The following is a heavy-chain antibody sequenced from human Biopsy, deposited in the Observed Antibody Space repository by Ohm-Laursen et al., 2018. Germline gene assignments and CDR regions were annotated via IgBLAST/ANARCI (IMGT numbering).Heavy chain of an antibody. Sequence: TLSLTCTVSSGLISNYYWSWIRQPAGKGLEWIGRLYTSGDTNYNPPLKSRVSVSEDTSKNQFSLRLTSVTAADTAVYYCARGPKRLTGTSYFEDWGRGILVTVSS. J-gene: IGHJ4*02. D-gene: IGHD1-7*01. CDR1: SGLISNYY. CDR2: LYTSGDT. CDR3: ARGPKRLTGTSYFED. V-gene: IGHV4-4*07.